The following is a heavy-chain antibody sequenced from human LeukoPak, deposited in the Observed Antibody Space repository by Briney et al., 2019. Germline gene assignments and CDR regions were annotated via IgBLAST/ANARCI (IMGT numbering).Heavy chain of an antibody. CDR3: ARGADYYDSSGSKRISLFDY. V-gene: IGHV4-34*01. J-gene: IGHJ4*02. Sequence: KSSETLSLTCAVYGGSFSGYYWSWIRQPPGKGLEWIGEINHSGSTNYNPSLKSRVTISVDTSKNQFSLKLSSVTAADTAVYYCARGADYYDSSGSKRISLFDYWGQGTLVTVSS. D-gene: IGHD3-22*01. CDR1: GGSFSGYY. CDR2: INHSGST.